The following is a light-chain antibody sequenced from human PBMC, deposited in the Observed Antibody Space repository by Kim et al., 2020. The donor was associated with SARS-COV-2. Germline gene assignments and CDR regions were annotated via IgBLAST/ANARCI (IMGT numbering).Light chain of an antibody. Sequence: EIVLTQSPGTLSLSPGERATLSCRASQSVSNIYLAWYQQKPGQAPRLLICGTSSRATGIPDRFSGSGSGTDFTLTISRLEPEDFALYFCKQYGNSPYTFGQGTKLEI. CDR1: QSVSNIY. CDR2: GTS. CDR3: KQYGNSPYT. J-gene: IGKJ2*01. V-gene: IGKV3-20*01.